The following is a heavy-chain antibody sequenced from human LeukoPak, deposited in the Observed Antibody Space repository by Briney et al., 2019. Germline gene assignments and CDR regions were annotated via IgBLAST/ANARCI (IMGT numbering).Heavy chain of an antibody. CDR2: ISSSGDTT. CDR1: GFTFKTYA. D-gene: IGHD1-26*01. V-gene: IGHV3-23*01. J-gene: IGHJ4*01. CDR3: AKCPRAMGRYFFYD. Sequence: PGGSLRLSCVASGFTFKTYAISCVRQRPGRGPEWVSMISSSGDTTDYAESVKDRFSISRDNAKHTLYLHLESPRGEDRVIYCCAKCPRAMGRYFFYDWGQGTLVTVSS.